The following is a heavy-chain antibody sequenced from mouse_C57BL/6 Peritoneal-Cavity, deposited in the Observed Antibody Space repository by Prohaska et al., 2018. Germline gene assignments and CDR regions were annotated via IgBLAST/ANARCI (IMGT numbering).Heavy chain of an antibody. CDR2: IDPSESYT. J-gene: IGHJ4*01. V-gene: IGHV1-69*01. CDR3: ARGTIVTNYYAMDY. CDR1: GYTFTSYW. D-gene: IGHD2-5*01. Sequence: QVQLQQPGAELVMPGASVKLSCKASGYTFTSYWMHWVKQRPGQGLEWIGEIDPSESYTNYNQKFKGKATLTVDKSSSTAYMQLSSLTSEDSAVYYCARGTIVTNYYAMDYWGQGTSVTVSS.